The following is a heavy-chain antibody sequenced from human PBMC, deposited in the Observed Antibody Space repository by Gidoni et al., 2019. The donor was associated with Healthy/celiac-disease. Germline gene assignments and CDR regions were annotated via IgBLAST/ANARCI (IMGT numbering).Heavy chain of an antibody. J-gene: IGHJ4*02. Sequence: QVQLVESGGGVVQPGRSLRRSCAASGFTFSSYAMHWVRQAPGKWLEWVAVISYDGSNKYYADSVKGRFTISRDNSKNTLYLQMNSLRAEDTAVYYCARDRGYSYGGYFDYWGQGTLVTVSS. D-gene: IGHD5-18*01. CDR2: ISYDGSNK. V-gene: IGHV3-30-3*01. CDR3: ARDRGYSYGGYFDY. CDR1: GFTFSSYA.